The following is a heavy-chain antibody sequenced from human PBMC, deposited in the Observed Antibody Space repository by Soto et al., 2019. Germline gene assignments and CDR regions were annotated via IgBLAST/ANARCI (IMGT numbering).Heavy chain of an antibody. Sequence: QVELVESGGGVVQPGRSLRLSCAASGFIFSNYGMHWVRQAPGKGLEWVAVIWHDVTKKDYTASVKGRFTNSRDNSKNTLDLRMNSLRAEDTAVYYCARHRYSPAPGGLFDQWGQGTLVTVSS. V-gene: IGHV3-33*01. CDR1: GFIFSNYG. D-gene: IGHD3-16*02. CDR3: ARHRYSPAPGGLFDQ. CDR2: IWHDVTKK. J-gene: IGHJ4*02.